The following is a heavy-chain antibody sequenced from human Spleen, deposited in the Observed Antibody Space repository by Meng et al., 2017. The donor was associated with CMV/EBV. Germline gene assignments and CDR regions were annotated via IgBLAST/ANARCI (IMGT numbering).Heavy chain of an antibody. CDR3: ARDTRSTIFGVARTNYYYYGMDV. D-gene: IGHD3-3*01. CDR1: GYTFTGYY. Sequence: ASVKVSCKASGYTFTGYYMHWVRQAPGQGLEWMGWINPNSGGTNYAQKFQGRVTMTRDTSISTAYMELSRLRSEDTAVYYCARDTRSTIFGVARTNYYYYGMDVWGQGTTVTVSS. V-gene: IGHV1-2*02. J-gene: IGHJ6*02. CDR2: INPNSGGT.